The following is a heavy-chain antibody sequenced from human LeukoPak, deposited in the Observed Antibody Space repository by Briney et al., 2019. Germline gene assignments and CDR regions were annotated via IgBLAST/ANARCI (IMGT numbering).Heavy chain of an antibody. CDR2: IFYSGNT. CDR3: ARQGAAAGTGFQH. V-gene: IGHV4-30-4*01. CDR1: GGSISTSDYY. J-gene: IGHJ1*01. Sequence: TSETLSLTCTVSGGSISTSDYYWNWIRQPPGKGLEWIGYIFYSGNTYYNPSLKSRLTISVDTSTNEFSLKLRSVTAADTAVYYCARQGAAAGTGFQHWGQGTLVTVSS. D-gene: IGHD6-13*01.